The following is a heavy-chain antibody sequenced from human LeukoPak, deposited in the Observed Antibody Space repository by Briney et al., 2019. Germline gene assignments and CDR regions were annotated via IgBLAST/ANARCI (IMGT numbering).Heavy chain of an antibody. J-gene: IGHJ4*02. V-gene: IGHV4-34*01. CDR2: INHSGST. CDR3: ATSTVTTSLGY. D-gene: IGHD4-17*01. CDR1: GGSFSGYY. Sequence: PSETLSLTCAVYGGSFSGYYWIWIRQPPGKGLEWIGEINHSGSTNYNPSLKSRVTISVDTSKNQFSLKLSSVTAADTAVYYCATSTVTTSLGYWGQGTLVTVSS.